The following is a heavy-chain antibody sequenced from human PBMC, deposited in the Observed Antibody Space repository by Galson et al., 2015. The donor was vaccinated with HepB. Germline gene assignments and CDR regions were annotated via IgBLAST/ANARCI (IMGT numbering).Heavy chain of an antibody. CDR1: GYTFTDYV. Sequence: SVKVSCKASGYTFTDYVIAWVRQAPGQGLEWMGWINTFKGNTKYALKLQGRVTMTTDTSTSTAYMELRSLRSDDTAVYYCARSVGGSYEGEAFDIWGQGTMVTVSS. J-gene: IGHJ3*02. V-gene: IGHV1-18*01. CDR2: INTFKGNT. D-gene: IGHD1-26*01. CDR3: ARSVGGSYEGEAFDI.